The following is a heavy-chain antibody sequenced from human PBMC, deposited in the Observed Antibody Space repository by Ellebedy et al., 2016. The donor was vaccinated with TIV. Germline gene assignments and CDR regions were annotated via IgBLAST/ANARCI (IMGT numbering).Heavy chain of an antibody. CDR3: ARVPIGAGGRYYYYGMDV. CDR2: IWGDGSIK. Sequence: PGGSLRLSCAASGFTFSTYVIHWVRQAPGKGLEWIAVIWGDGSIKDFADSVKGRFTISRDNAKNSLHLQMNSLRAEDTALYHCARVPIGAGGRYYYYGMDVWGQGTTVTVSS. D-gene: IGHD6-13*01. V-gene: IGHV3-33*03. CDR1: GFTFSTYV. J-gene: IGHJ6*02.